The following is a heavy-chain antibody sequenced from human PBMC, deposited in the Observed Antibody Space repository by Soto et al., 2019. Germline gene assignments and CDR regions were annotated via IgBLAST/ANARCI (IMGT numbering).Heavy chain of an antibody. J-gene: IGHJ4*02. Sequence: GGSLRLSCVASGFTVSSNYISWVRQAPGKGLEWVSIIHSGGTTYYADSVKGRFTISRDNSKNTVFLQMNSLRVEDTAVYYCARAPTVTTIFDCWGQGTLVTVSS. CDR2: IHSGGTT. V-gene: IGHV3-66*01. D-gene: IGHD4-4*01. CDR1: GFTVSSNY. CDR3: ARAPTVTTIFDC.